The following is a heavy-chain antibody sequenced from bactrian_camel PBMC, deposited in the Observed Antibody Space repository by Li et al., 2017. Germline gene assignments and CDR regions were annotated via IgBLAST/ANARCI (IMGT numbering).Heavy chain of an antibody. J-gene: IGHJ5*01. CDR3: AADSCSALRRLEADQFEY. D-gene: IGHD3*01. CDR2: INSGGLIT. Sequence: VQLVESGGGLVQPGGSLRLSCAASGFTFSSYAMSWVRQAPGKGLEWVSAINSGGLITYYADSVKGRFTISQNNRKNLISLQMESLKPEDTAMYYCAADSCSALRRLEADQFEYWGQGTQVTVS. V-gene: IGHV3S40*01. CDR1: GFTFSSYA.